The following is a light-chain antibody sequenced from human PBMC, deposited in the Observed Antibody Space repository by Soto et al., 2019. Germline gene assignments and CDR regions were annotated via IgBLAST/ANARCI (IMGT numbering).Light chain of an antibody. Sequence: DIQMTQSPSTLSASVRDRITITCRASQSISSWLAWYQQKPGKAPKLLIYKASSLESGVPSRFSGSGSGTELTLTISSLQPDDFATYYCQQYNSYSPTWTFGQGTKVDIK. CDR2: KAS. CDR1: QSISSW. J-gene: IGKJ1*01. V-gene: IGKV1-5*03. CDR3: QQYNSYSPTWT.